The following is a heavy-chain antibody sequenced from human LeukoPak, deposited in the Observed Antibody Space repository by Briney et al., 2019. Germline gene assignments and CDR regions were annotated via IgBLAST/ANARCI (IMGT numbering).Heavy chain of an antibody. CDR2: INPNSGGT. Sequence: GASVKVSCKASGYTFTGYYMHWVRQAPGQGLEWMGWINPNSGGTNYAQKFQGRVTMTRDTSISTAYMELSRLRSDDTAVYYCARDRSPLLWFGELLKTNNYWGQGTLVTVSS. J-gene: IGHJ4*02. V-gene: IGHV1-2*02. CDR1: GYTFTGYY. D-gene: IGHD3-10*01. CDR3: ARDRSPLLWFGELLKTNNY.